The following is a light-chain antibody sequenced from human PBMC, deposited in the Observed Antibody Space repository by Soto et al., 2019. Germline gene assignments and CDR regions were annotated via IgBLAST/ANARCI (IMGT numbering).Light chain of an antibody. Sequence: DIQMTQSPSTLSASVGDRVTITCRASQSISSWLAWYQQKPGKAPKLLIYDASSLESGVTSRFSGSGSGPQIPLSSSSLQPDDFAHYYCQQNNRYPLTFGGGTKVEFK. CDR3: QQNNRYPLT. CDR2: DAS. V-gene: IGKV1-5*01. J-gene: IGKJ4*01. CDR1: QSISSW.